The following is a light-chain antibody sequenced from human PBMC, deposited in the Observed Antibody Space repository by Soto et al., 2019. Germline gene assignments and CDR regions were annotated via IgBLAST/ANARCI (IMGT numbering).Light chain of an antibody. Sequence: EIVLTQSPATLSLSPGERATLSCRASQSVSSYLAWYQQKPGQAPRLLIYDASNRATGIPARFSGSGSGTDFTLPISSLEPEDFAVYYCQQRSKWPPYTFGQGTNLDTK. CDR1: QSVSSY. J-gene: IGKJ2*01. CDR2: DAS. V-gene: IGKV3-11*01. CDR3: QQRSKWPPYT.